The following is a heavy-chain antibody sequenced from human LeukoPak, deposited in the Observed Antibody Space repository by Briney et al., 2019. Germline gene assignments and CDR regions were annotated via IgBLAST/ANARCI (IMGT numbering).Heavy chain of an antibody. V-gene: IGHV4-4*07. J-gene: IGHJ3*02. CDR3: ARGPITMVRGAFDI. Sequence: SETLSLTCTVSGGSISSYYWSWIRQPAGKGLEWIGRIYTSGSTNYSPSLKSRVTMSVDTSKNQFSLKLSSVTAADTAVYYCARGPITMVRGAFDIWGQGTMVTVSS. D-gene: IGHD3-10*01. CDR2: IYTSGST. CDR1: GGSISSYY.